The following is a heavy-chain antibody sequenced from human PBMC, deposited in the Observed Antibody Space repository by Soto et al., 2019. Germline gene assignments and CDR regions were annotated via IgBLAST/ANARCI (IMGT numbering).Heavy chain of an antibody. J-gene: IGHJ6*02. V-gene: IGHV4-39*01. CDR3: ARPNTIFGGMDV. D-gene: IGHD3-3*01. Sequence: PSETLSLTCTVSGGSISSSSYYWGWIRQPPGKGLEWIGSIYYSGSTYYNPSLKSRITISVNTSKNQFSLKLSSVTAADTAVYYCARPNTIFGGMDVWGQGTTVTVSS. CDR2: IYYSGST. CDR1: GGSISSSSYY.